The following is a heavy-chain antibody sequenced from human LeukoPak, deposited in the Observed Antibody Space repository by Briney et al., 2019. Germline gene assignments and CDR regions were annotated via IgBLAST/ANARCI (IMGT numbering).Heavy chain of an antibody. CDR2: IKTKTDGETA. D-gene: IGHD3-16*01. V-gene: IGHV3-15*01. J-gene: IGHJ2*01. CDR3: TTDPALGWYFDL. Sequence: GGSLRLSCAASGSTFSNAWMSWVRQAPGKGLEWVGRIKTKTDGETADYAAPVKGRFTTSRDDSKNTLYLQMNSLKSEDTGVYYCTTDPALGWYFDLWGRGTLVTVSS. CDR1: GSTFSNAW.